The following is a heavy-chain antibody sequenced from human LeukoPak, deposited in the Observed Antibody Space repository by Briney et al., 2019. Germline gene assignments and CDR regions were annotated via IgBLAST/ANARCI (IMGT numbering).Heavy chain of an antibody. V-gene: IGHV3-7*04. Sequence: GGSLGLSCAASGFIFSSYWMSWVRRAPGKGLEWVANMKQDGSEKYYVDSVKGRFTISRDNAKNTLYLQMNSLRAEDTAVYYCVRSTYWFDSWGQGTLVTVSS. CDR3: VRSTYWFDS. CDR2: MKQDGSEK. CDR1: GFIFSSYW. J-gene: IGHJ5*01. D-gene: IGHD2-2*01.